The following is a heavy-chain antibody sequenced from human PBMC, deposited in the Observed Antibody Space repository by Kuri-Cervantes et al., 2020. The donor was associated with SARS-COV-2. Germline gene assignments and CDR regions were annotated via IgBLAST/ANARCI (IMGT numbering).Heavy chain of an antibody. Sequence: GSLRLSCTVSGGSISSYYWSWIRQPPGKGLEWIGYIYYSGSTNYNPSLKSRVTISVDTSKNQFSLKLSSATAADTAVYYCAGMTTVTTSYYGMDVWGQGTTVTVSS. CDR2: IYYSGST. CDR3: AGMTTVTTSYYGMDV. D-gene: IGHD4-11*01. J-gene: IGHJ6*02. V-gene: IGHV4-59*08. CDR1: GGSISSYY.